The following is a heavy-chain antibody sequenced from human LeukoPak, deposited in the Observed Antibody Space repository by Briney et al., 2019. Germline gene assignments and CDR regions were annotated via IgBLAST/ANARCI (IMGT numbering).Heavy chain of an antibody. D-gene: IGHD2-2*02. J-gene: IGHJ5*02. CDR3: ARVSIVVVPAAIWGWFDP. CDR1: GGSISSYY. CDR2: IYYSGST. Sequence: PSETLSLTCTVSGGSISSYYWSWIRQPPGKGREGIGYIYYSGSTNYNPSLKSRVTISVDTSKNQFSLKLSSVTAGATAVYYCARVSIVVVPAAIWGWFDPWGKGTLVTVSS. V-gene: IGHV4-59*01.